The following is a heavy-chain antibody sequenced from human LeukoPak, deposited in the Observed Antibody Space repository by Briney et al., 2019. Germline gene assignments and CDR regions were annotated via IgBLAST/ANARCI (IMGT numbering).Heavy chain of an antibody. J-gene: IGHJ4*02. CDR3: ARVGTTPFDY. V-gene: IGHV4-34*01. Sequence: SETLSLTCAVYGGSFSGYYWSWIRQPPGKGLEWIGEINHSGSTNYNPSLKSRVTISVDTSKNQFSLKLSSVTAADTAVYYCARVGTTPFDYWGQGTLVTVSS. CDR2: INHSGST. CDR1: GGSFSGYY. D-gene: IGHD4-17*01.